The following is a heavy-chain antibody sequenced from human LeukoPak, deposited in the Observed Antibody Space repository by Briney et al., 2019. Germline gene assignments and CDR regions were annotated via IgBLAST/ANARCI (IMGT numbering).Heavy chain of an antibody. CDR1: GFTFNDYY. J-gene: IGHJ5*02. CDR3: ATDGAGFDT. V-gene: IGHV3-11*01. Sequence: RGPLRLSCAASGFTFNDYYMSWIRQAPGKGLEWLSYINIGGTNTHYADSVKGRFTISRDNAKKSLYLEMNNLRAEDTAVYYCATDGAGFDTWGQGVLVTVSS. CDR2: INIGGTNT.